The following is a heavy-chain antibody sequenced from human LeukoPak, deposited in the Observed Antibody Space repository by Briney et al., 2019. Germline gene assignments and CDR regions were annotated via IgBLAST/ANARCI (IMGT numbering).Heavy chain of an antibody. J-gene: IGHJ4*02. D-gene: IGHD2-2*01. V-gene: IGHV3-11*01. Sequence: PGRSLRLSCPPSRFTFTDYYIRWIRQAPRKVREWVSYISSSGSPINYADSVKGRFTISRDNAKNSLYLQMNSLRAEDTAVYYCARGVRPVAMRNYFDYWGQGTLVTVSS. CDR1: RFTFTDYY. CDR3: ARGVRPVAMRNYFDY. CDR2: ISSSGSPI.